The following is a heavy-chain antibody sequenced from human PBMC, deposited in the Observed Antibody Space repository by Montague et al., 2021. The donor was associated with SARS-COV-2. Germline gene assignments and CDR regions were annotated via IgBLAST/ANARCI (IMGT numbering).Heavy chain of an antibody. CDR2: IFHTGTP. Sequence: TLSLTCRLSGGSISSGGFAWSWIRQPPGKGLEWSGHIFHTGTPHYSPSLKSRVTISIDRSKNQFSLNLDSVTAADTAVYYCARLKVAPNGGWNWFDPWGQGILVTVSS. D-gene: IGHD6-19*01. CDR3: ARLKVAPNGGWNWFDP. V-gene: IGHV4-30-2*01. CDR1: GGSISSGGFA. J-gene: IGHJ5*02.